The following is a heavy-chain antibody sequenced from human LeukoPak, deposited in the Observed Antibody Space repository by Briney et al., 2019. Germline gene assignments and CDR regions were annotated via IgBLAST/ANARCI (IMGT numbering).Heavy chain of an antibody. CDR1: GYSFTSYD. CDR3: ARMTYDGSGPNPNWFDP. V-gene: IGHV1-8*01. CDR2: MNPNSGYT. D-gene: IGHD3-22*01. J-gene: IGHJ5*02. Sequence: VASVKVSCKASGYSFTSYDINWVRQATGQGLEWMGWMNPNSGYTGYAQRFQGRITMTRNTSISTVYMELSSLRFEDTATYYCARMTYDGSGPNPNWFDPWGQGTLVTVSS.